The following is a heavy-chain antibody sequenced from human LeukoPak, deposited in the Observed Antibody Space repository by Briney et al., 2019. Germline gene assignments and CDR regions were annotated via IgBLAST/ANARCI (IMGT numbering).Heavy chain of an antibody. J-gene: IGHJ3*02. CDR1: GFTFSSYA. CDR3: ARDGLRENYYDSSGYLSAFDI. Sequence: QPGGSLRLSCAASGFTFSSYAMHWVRQAPGKGLEWVAVISYDGSNKYYADSVKGRFTISRDNSKNTLYLQMNSLRAEDTAVYYCARDGLRENYYDSSGYLSAFDIWGQGTMVTVSS. V-gene: IGHV3-30-3*01. CDR2: ISYDGSNK. D-gene: IGHD3-22*01.